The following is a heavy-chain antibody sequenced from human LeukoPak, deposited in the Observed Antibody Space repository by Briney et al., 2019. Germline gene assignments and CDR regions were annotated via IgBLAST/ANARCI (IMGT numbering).Heavy chain of an antibody. CDR3: ANPEWGTYLVGFDY. J-gene: IGHJ4*02. CDR2: ICLSGDDT. V-gene: IGHV3-23*01. CDR1: GFTLSIPV. Sequence: TGGSLRLSCAASGFTLSIPVMNWVPPAPGKGREWGSAICLSGDDTYYAESVKGRFTISRDNSKNTLYLRMNSLRAEDTAVYFCANPEWGTYLVGFDYWGQGTLVTVSS. D-gene: IGHD1-26*01.